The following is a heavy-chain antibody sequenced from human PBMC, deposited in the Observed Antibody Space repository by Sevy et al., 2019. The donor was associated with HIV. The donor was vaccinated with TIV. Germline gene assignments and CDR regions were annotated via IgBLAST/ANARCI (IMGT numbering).Heavy chain of an antibody. V-gene: IGHV5-51*01. Sequence: GESLKISCKGSGYSFASYWIGWVRQMPGKGLEWMGIVFPGDSDTTYSPSFQGQVTISVDKSIRTAYLQWSSLKASDPAMYYCARPVCDDYTLYYFDYWGQGTQVTVSS. CDR2: VFPGDSDT. D-gene: IGHD4-4*01. CDR1: GYSFASYW. J-gene: IGHJ4*02. CDR3: ARPVCDDYTLYYFDY.